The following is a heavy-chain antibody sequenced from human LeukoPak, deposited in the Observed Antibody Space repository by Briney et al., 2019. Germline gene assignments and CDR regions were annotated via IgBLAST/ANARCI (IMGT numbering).Heavy chain of an antibody. CDR3: ARETYDFWSGYYPYYYYYGMDV. D-gene: IGHD3-3*01. CDR1: GGSVSSGSYY. Sequence: SETLSLTCTVSGGSVSSGSYYWSWIRQPPGKGLEWVGYIYCSGSSNYNPSLKSRVTISVDTSKNQFSLKLSSVTAADTAVYYCARETYDFWSGYYPYYYYYGMDVWGQGTTVTVSS. CDR2: IYCSGSS. J-gene: IGHJ6*02. V-gene: IGHV4-61*01.